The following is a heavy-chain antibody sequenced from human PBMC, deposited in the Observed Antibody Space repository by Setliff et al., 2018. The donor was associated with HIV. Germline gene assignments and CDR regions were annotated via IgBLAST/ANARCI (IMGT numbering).Heavy chain of an antibody. CDR1: GDSISTYC. CDR2: IYTSGST. Sequence: SETLSLTCTVSGDSISTYCWIWIRQPPGKGLEWIGRIYTSGSTNDNPSLKSRITISVDTSNNQFSLRLSSVTAADTAVYYCARDKGYYYMDVWGKGITVTVSS. J-gene: IGHJ6*03. V-gene: IGHV4-4*07. CDR3: ARDKGYYYMDV.